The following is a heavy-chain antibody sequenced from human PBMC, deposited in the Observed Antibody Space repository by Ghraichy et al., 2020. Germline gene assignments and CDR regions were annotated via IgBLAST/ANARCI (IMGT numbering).Heavy chain of an antibody. Sequence: SQTLSLTCTVSGGSISSSSYYWGWIRQPPGKGLEWIGSIYYSGSTYYNPSLKSRVTISVDTSKNQFSLKLSPVTAADTAVYYCARLSPTRGFLEWLGVLDYWGQGTLVTVSS. J-gene: IGHJ4*02. CDR2: IYYSGST. CDR3: ARLSPTRGFLEWLGVLDY. D-gene: IGHD3-3*01. V-gene: IGHV4-39*01. CDR1: GGSISSSSYY.